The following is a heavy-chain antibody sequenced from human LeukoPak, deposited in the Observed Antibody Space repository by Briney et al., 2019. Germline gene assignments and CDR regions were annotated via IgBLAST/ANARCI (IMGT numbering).Heavy chain of an antibody. D-gene: IGHD6-19*01. CDR3: AKEGVYLAVAGGYFQH. CDR1: VFTLSSYA. J-gene: IGHJ1*01. V-gene: IGHV3-23*01. CDR2: ISGSGGST. Sequence: PGGSLRLSCAASVFTLSSYAMSWVRQAPGKGLEWVSAISGSGGSTYYADSVKGRFTISRDNSKNTLYLQMNSLRAEDTAVYYCAKEGVYLAVAGGYFQHWGQGTLVTVSS.